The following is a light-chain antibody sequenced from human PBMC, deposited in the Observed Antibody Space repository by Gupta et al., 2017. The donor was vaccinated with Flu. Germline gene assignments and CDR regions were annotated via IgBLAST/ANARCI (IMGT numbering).Light chain of an antibody. J-gene: IGLJ3*02. CDR3: QVWESNIDQWV. V-gene: IGLV3-21*02. Sequence: GGSNVGSHSVHCYQQKPGQAPVLVVYHDSDRPSWIPDRLSGSKSGETATLTISRVEADDEADYYCQVWESNIDQWVFGGGTKLTVL. CDR1: NVGSHS. CDR2: HDS.